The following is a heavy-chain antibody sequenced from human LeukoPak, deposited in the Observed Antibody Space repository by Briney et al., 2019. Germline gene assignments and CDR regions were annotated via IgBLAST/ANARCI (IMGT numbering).Heavy chain of an antibody. V-gene: IGHV1-69*04. CDR3: ARDPDYYDSSGYYWFDY. D-gene: IGHD3-22*01. J-gene: IGHJ4*02. Sequence: SVKVSCKASGGTFSSYAISWVRQAPGQGLGWMGRIIPILGIANYAQKFQGRVTITADKSTSTAYMELSSLRSEDTAVYYCARDPDYYDSSGYYWFDYWGQGTLVTVSS. CDR1: GGTFSSYA. CDR2: IIPILGIA.